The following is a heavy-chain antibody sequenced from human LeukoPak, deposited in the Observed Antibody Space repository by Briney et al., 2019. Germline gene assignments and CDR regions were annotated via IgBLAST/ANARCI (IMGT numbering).Heavy chain of an antibody. Sequence: SETLSLTCAVYGGSFSGYYWSWIRQPPGKGLEWIGEINHSGSTNYNPSLKSRVTISVDTSKNQFSLKLSSVTAADTAVYYCARGRDRGNTYSSGWYDFDYWGQGTLVTVSS. CDR1: GGSFSGYY. D-gene: IGHD6-19*01. J-gene: IGHJ4*02. CDR2: INHSGST. V-gene: IGHV4-34*01. CDR3: ARGRDRGNTYSSGWYDFDY.